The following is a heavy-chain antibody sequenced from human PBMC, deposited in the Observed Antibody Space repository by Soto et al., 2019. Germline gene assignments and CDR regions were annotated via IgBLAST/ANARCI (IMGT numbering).Heavy chain of an antibody. V-gene: IGHV3-13*01. CDR3: ARSLSSFYYYYMDV. D-gene: IGHD6-19*01. Sequence: LRLSCAASGFTFSSYDMHWVRQATGKGLEWVSAIGTAGDTYYPGSVKGRFTISRENAKNSLYLQMNSLRAGDTAVYYCARSLSSFYYYYMDVWGKGTTVTVSS. CDR2: IGTAGDT. CDR1: GFTFSSYD. J-gene: IGHJ6*03.